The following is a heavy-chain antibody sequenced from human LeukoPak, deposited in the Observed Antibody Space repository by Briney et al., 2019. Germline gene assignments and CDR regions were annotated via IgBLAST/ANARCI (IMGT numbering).Heavy chain of an antibody. D-gene: IGHD3-22*01. V-gene: IGHV3-7*03. CDR2: IKQDGSEK. CDR1: GFTFSSYW. Sequence: PGGSLRLSCAASGFTFSSYWMSWVRQAPGKGLEWVANIKQDGSEKYYVDSVKGRFTISRDNAKNSLYLQMNSLRAEDTAVYYCARDPFDYYDSSGYPSGGFDYWGQGTLVTVSS. J-gene: IGHJ4*02. CDR3: ARDPFDYYDSSGYPSGGFDY.